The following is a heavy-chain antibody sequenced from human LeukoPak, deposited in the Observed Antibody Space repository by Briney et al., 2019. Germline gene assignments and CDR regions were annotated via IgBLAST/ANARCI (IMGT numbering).Heavy chain of an antibody. CDR1: GLTFSSYG. V-gene: IGHV3-33*01. Sequence: GGSLRLSCAASGLTFSSYGMHWVRQAPGKGLEWVSIIWYDGSHKYYADSVKGRFTISKDNSKNTLYLQMNSLRLEDTAVYYCARDPGHSDWYGDYWGQGTLVTVSS. J-gene: IGHJ4*02. CDR3: ARDPGHSDWYGDY. D-gene: IGHD6-19*01. CDR2: IWYDGSHK.